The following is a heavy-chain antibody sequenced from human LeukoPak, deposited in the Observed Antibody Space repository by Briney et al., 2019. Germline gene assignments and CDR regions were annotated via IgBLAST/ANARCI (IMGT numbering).Heavy chain of an antibody. V-gene: IGHV7-4-1*02. CDR1: GYTFTSYA. CDR2: INTNTGNP. D-gene: IGHD3-16*02. CDR3: ARDYVVWGSYRHFDY. Sequence: ASVKVSCKASGYTFTSYAMNWVRQAPGQGLEWMGWINTNTGNPTYAQGFTGRFVFSLDTSVSTAYLQISSLKAEDTAVYYCARDYVVWGSYRHFDYWGQGTLVTVSS. J-gene: IGHJ4*02.